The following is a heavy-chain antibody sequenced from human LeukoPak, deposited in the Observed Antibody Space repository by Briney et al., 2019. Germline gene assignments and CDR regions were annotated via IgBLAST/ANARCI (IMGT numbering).Heavy chain of an antibody. CDR1: GFTFRNYF. D-gene: IGHD5-24*01. V-gene: IGHV3-74*01. J-gene: IGHJ3*01. Sequence: GGSLRLSCAVSGFTFRNYFMNWVRQAPGQGLVWVSRINQDETKAYADSVKGRFTVSRDNAKNMMYLQLNGLRAEDTAVYFCGRGGDGIDVWGQGTTVIVSS. CDR3: GRGGDGIDV. CDR2: INQDETKA.